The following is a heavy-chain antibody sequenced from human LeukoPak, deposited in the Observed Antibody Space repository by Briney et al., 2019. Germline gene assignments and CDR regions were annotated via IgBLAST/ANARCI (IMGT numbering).Heavy chain of an antibody. Sequence: PGRSLRLSCAASGFTFSSYGMHWVRQAPGKGLEWVAVIWYDGSNKYYADSVKGRFTISRDNSKNTLYLQMNSLRAEDTAVYYCARSGITMVRVPYGMDVWGQGTTVTVSS. D-gene: IGHD3-10*01. J-gene: IGHJ6*02. CDR2: IWYDGSNK. CDR3: ARSGITMVRVPYGMDV. V-gene: IGHV3-33*01. CDR1: GFTFSSYG.